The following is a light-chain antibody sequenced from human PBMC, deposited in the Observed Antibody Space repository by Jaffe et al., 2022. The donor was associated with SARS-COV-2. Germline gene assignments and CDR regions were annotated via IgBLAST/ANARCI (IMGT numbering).Light chain of an antibody. V-gene: IGKV3-15*01. CDR3: LQYNNWPRT. CDR2: GAS. CDR1: QSVSSN. Sequence: EIVMTQSPATLSVSPGERATLSCRASQSVSSNLAWYQHKPGQAPRLLIYGASTRATGIPARFSGSGSGTEFTLTISSLQSEDFAVYYCLQYNNWPRTFGQGTKVEIQ. J-gene: IGKJ1*01.